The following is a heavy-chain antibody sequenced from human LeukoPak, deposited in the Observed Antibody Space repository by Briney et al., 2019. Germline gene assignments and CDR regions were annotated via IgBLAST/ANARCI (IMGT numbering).Heavy chain of an antibody. D-gene: IGHD3-22*01. CDR3: ARDHLSHYGSSGYYESYYYGMDV. CDR2: ISYDGSNK. J-gene: IGHJ6*02. Sequence: GRSLRLSCAASGFTFSSYAMHWVRQAPGKGLEWVAVISYDGSNKYYADSVKGRFTISRDNSKNTLYLQMNSLRAEDTAVYYCARDHLSHYGSSGYYESYYYGMDVWGQGTTVTVSS. CDR1: GFTFSSYA. V-gene: IGHV3-30-3*01.